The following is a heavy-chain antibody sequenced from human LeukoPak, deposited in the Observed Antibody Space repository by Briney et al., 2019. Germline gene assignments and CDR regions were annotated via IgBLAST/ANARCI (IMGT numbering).Heavy chain of an antibody. D-gene: IGHD3-22*01. CDR3: ARDGNYYDSSGGDAFDI. J-gene: IGHJ3*02. CDR1: GGSISSYY. Sequence: SETLSLTCTVSGGSISSYYWSWIRQPPGKGLEWIGYIYYSGSTNYNPSLKSRVTISVDTSKNQFSLKLSSVTAADTAVYYCARDGNYYDSSGGDAFDIWGQGTMVTVSS. V-gene: IGHV4-59*01. CDR2: IYYSGST.